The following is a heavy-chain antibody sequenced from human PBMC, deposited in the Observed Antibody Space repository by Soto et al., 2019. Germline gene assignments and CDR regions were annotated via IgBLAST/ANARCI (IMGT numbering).Heavy chain of an antibody. J-gene: IGHJ4*02. V-gene: IGHV4-59*02. Sequence: XETLSLSCTVTGDSVNSYYGSWMRQPPGKGLECMGYVYYSGSTNYNPSLKSRVTISVDTSKNQISLRLKSVTAADTAVYYCERAETSGIHYFDYWGQGSLVTVSS. CDR3: ERAETSGIHYFDY. CDR1: GDSVNSYY. CDR2: VYYSGST. D-gene: IGHD6-13*01.